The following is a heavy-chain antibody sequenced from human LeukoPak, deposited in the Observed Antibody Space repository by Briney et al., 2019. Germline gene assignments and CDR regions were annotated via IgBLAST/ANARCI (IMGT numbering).Heavy chain of an antibody. CDR2: ISYDGSNK. Sequence: GGSLRLPCAASGFTFSSYAMHWVRQAPGKGLEWVAVISYDGSNKYYADSVKGRFTISRDNSKNTLYLQMNSLRAEDTAVYYCARAYCGGDCYPFDYWGQGTLVTVSS. CDR3: ARAYCGGDCYPFDY. D-gene: IGHD2-21*02. CDR1: GFTFSSYA. V-gene: IGHV3-30-3*01. J-gene: IGHJ4*02.